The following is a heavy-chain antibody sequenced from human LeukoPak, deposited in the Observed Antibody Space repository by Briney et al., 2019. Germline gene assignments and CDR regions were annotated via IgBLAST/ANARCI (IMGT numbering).Heavy chain of an antibody. CDR2: INSKSDTI. CDR1: GFTFSRYS. Sequence: GGSLRLSCVASGFTFSRYSMNWVRQAPGKGLEWVSYINSKSDTIYYADSVRGRFTISRDNAKNSLYLQMNSLRAEDAAVYYCARGYRIVDLFCALLWGQGTTVTVSS. D-gene: IGHD1-26*01. J-gene: IGHJ3*01. V-gene: IGHV3-48*04. CDR3: ARGYRIVDLFCALL.